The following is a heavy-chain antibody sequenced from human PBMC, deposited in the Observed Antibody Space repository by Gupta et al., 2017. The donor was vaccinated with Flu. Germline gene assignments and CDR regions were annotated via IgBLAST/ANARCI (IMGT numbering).Heavy chain of an antibody. D-gene: IGHD3-22*01. V-gene: IGHV3-9*01. J-gene: IGHJ3*02. CDR2: ISWNSGSI. CDR1: GFTFDDYA. Sequence: EVQLVESGGGLVQPGRSLRLSCAASGFTFDDYAMHWVRQAPGKGLEWVSGISWNSGSIGYADSVKGRFTISRDNAKNSLYLQMNSLRAEDTALYYCAKDIIDSSGYYDGAFDIWGQGTMVTVSS. CDR3: AKDIIDSSGYYDGAFDI.